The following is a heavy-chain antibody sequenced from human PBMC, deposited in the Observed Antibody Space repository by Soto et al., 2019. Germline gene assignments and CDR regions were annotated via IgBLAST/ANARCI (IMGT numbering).Heavy chain of an antibody. V-gene: IGHV3-72*01. CDR2: SRNKANSFST. CDR1: GFTFSDHY. J-gene: IGHJ4*02. D-gene: IGHD2-21*01. CDR3: TRIAYNHGPGDY. Sequence: GGSLRLSCEVAGFTFSDHYMDWVRQAQGEGLEWVGRSRNKANSFSTAYAPSVKGRFTISRDDSKSSLYLQMNSLKTDDTAVYYCTRIAYNHGPGDYWGQGTLVTVSS.